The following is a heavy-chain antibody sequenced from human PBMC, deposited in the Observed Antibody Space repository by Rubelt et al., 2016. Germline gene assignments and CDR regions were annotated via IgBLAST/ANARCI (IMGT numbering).Heavy chain of an antibody. CDR1: GGSVNSGGYS. CDR3: ARGNTALVSLNY. V-gene: IGHV4-30-2*01. J-gene: IGHJ4*02. Sequence: QLQLQESGSGLVKTSQTLSLTCAVSGGSVNSGGYSWSWIRQPPGKGLEWIGYIFHSGTTSSNPALKSRVTISIDTSKNQFSLKLSSVTAADTAVYYCARGNTALVSLNYWGQGTLVTVSS. CDR2: IFHSGTT. D-gene: IGHD5-18*01.